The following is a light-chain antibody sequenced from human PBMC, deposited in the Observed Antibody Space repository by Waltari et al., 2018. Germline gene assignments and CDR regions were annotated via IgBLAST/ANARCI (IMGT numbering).Light chain of an antibody. Sequence: DIQMTHSPSTVSASVGDRVTITCRASQSISRWLALYQQKPGKAPKLLIHKASSLQSGVPSRFSGSGSGTEFTLNITSLQPDDFATYYCQHYNSFSALFTFGPGTQVDIK. J-gene: IGKJ3*01. CDR3: QHYNSFSALFT. CDR2: KAS. CDR1: QSISRW. V-gene: IGKV1-5*03.